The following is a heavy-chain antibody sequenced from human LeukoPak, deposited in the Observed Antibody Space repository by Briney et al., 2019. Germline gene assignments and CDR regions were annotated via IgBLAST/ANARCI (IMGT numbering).Heavy chain of an antibody. Sequence: GGSLRLSCAASGFTFSSYGMHWVRQAPGKGLEWVAFIRYDGSNKYYADSVKGRFTISRDNSKNTLYLQMNSLRAEDTAVYYCAKDFGILWALDYWGQGTLVTVSS. CDR3: AKDFGILWALDY. J-gene: IGHJ4*02. CDR2: IRYDGSNK. CDR1: GFTFSSYG. V-gene: IGHV3-30*02. D-gene: IGHD2-21*01.